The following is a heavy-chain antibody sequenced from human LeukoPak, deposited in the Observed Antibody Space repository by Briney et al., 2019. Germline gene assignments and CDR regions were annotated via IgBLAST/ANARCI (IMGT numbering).Heavy chain of an antibody. J-gene: IGHJ4*02. V-gene: IGHV1-2*02. D-gene: IGHD2-15*01. CDR3: AREGYCSGGNCYSLDY. CDR1: GYTFTGYY. CDR2: INPNSGGT. Sequence: ASVKVSCKASGYTFTGYYMHWVRQAPGQGLEWMGWINPNSGGTNYAQKFQGRVTMTRDIPTSTFYMELSSLRSEDTAVYFCAREGYCSGGNCYSLDYWGQGTLVTVSS.